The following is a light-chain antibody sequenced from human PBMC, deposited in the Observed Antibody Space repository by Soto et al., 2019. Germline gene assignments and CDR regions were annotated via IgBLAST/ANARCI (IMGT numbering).Light chain of an antibody. CDR2: LNSDGSH. Sequence: QPVLTQSPSASASLGASVTLTCTLSSGHSSYAIAWHQQQPEKGPRYLMKLNSDGSHSKGDGIPDRFSGSSSGAERYLTIAILQSEDEAEYYCQTWGTGIRVFGGGTQLTVL. CDR3: QTWGTGIRV. V-gene: IGLV4-69*01. J-gene: IGLJ2*01. CDR1: SGHSSYA.